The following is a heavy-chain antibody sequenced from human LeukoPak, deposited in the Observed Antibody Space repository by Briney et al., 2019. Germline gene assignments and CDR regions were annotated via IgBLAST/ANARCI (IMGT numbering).Heavy chain of an antibody. CDR2: IYYSGST. D-gene: IGHD2-2*01. Sequence: SETLSLTCTVSGGSIRRSSYYWGWIRQPPGKGLEWIGSIYYSGSTYYNPSLKSRVTISAATSKNQVSLKLSSVAAADTAVYYCARHQENVVVPAAILGWGQGTLVTVSS. V-gene: IGHV4-39*01. CDR1: GGSIRRSSYY. CDR3: ARHQENVVVPAAILG. J-gene: IGHJ4*02.